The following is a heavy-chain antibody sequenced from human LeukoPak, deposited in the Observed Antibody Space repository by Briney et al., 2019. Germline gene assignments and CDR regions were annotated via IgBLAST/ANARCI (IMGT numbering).Heavy chain of an antibody. V-gene: IGHV1-69*05. CDR2: IIPIFGTA. D-gene: IGHD6-6*01. Sequence: GASVKVSCKASGGTFSSYAISWVRQAPGQGLEWMGGIIPIFGTANYAQKFQGRVTITTDESTSIAYMELSSLRSEDTAVYYCVSGIAARGAGWFDPWGQGTLVTVSS. CDR3: VSGIAARGAGWFDP. J-gene: IGHJ5*02. CDR1: GGTFSSYA.